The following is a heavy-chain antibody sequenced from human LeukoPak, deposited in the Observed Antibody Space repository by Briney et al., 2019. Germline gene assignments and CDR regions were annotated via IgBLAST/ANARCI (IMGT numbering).Heavy chain of an antibody. CDR2: FDPEDGET. V-gene: IGHV1-24*01. J-gene: IGHJ5*02. CDR1: GYTLTELS. CDR3: AHIARYSSSPPGFDP. D-gene: IGHD6-13*01. Sequence: GASVKVSCKVSGYTLTELSMHWVRQARGKGLEWMGGFDPEDGETIYAQKVHGRVTMTEDTSTDTAYMELSRLRSEDTAVYYCAHIARYSSSPPGFDPWGQGTLVTVSS.